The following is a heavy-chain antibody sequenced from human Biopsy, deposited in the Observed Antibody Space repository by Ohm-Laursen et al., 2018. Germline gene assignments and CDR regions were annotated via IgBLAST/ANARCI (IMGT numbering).Heavy chain of an antibody. D-gene: IGHD3-22*01. CDR3: VRGVDYYDPHHYYALDV. CDR2: INHSGRT. Sequence: TLSLTCAVYGESFNGYYWSWIRRTPGKGLEWIGEINHSGRTNYNPSLKSRVTISVDTSKNQFSLKVRSVTAADTAVYYCVRGVDYYDPHHYYALDVWGQGTTVTVSS. V-gene: IGHV4-34*01. CDR1: GESFNGYY. J-gene: IGHJ6*02.